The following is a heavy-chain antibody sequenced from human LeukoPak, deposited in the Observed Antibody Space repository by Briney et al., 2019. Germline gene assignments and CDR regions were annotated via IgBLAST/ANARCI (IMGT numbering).Heavy chain of an antibody. CDR2: ISRSGSTK. Sequence: GGSLRLSCAASGFTFSDYNMRWIRQAPGKGLEWVSSISRSGSTKYYADSVKGRFTISRDNAKNSLYLQMNSLRAEDTAVYYCARSFDGDYFDYWGQGTLVTVSS. CDR3: ARSFDGDYFDY. CDR1: GFTFSDYN. J-gene: IGHJ4*02. D-gene: IGHD3-9*01. V-gene: IGHV3-11*04.